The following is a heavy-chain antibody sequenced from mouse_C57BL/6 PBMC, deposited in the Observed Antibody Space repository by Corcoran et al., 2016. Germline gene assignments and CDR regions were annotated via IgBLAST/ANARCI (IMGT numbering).Heavy chain of an antibody. D-gene: IGHD1-1*01. CDR2: INPNNGGT. CDR1: GYTFTDYY. V-gene: IGHV1-26*01. J-gene: IGHJ2*01. CDR3: ARSRGGSSSDY. Sequence: EVQLQQSGPELVKPGASVKISCKASGYTFTDYYMNWVKQSHGKSLEWIGDINPNNGGTSYNQKFKGKATLTVDKSSSTAYMELRSLTSEDSAVYYGARSRGGSSSDYWGQGTTLTVSS.